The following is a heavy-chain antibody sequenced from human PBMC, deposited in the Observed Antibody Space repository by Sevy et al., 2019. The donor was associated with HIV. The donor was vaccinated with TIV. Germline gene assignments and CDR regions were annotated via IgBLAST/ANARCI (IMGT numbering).Heavy chain of an antibody. CDR3: TASMKTDVLRYFDWLEEPPFDH. V-gene: IGHV3-73*01. Sequence: GGSLRLSCAASGFTFSGSAMHWVRQASGKGLEWVGRIRSRVNSHATAYAAWVEGRFTISRDDSENTAFLQMSSLKTEDTAVYYCTASMKTDVLRYFDWLEEPPFDHWGQGTLVTVSS. D-gene: IGHD3-9*01. CDR1: GFTFSGSA. J-gene: IGHJ4*02. CDR2: IRSRVNSHAT.